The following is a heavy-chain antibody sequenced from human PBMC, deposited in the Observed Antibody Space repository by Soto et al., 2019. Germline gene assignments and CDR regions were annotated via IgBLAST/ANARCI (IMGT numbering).Heavy chain of an antibody. J-gene: IGHJ4*02. CDR3: AKDTQDIVVVPAAYFDY. CDR1: GFTFDDYA. D-gene: IGHD2-2*01. CDR2: ISWNSGSI. Sequence: GGSLRLSCAASGFTFDDYAMHWVRQAPGKGLEWVSGISWNSGSIGYADSVKGRFTISRDNAKNSLYLQMNSLRAEDTALYYCAKDTQDIVVVPAAYFDYWGQGTLVTVSS. V-gene: IGHV3-9*01.